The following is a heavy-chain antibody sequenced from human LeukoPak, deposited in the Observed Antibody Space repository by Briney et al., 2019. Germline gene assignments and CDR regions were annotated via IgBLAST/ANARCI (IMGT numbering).Heavy chain of an antibody. Sequence: SETLSLTCAVYGGSFSGYYWSWIRQPPGKGLEWIGEINHSGSTNYNPSLKSRVTISVDKSKNQFSLKLSSVTAADTAVYYCARLTVDTAMAPEFDYWGQGTLVTVSS. D-gene: IGHD5-18*01. CDR2: INHSGST. CDR3: ARLTVDTAMAPEFDY. CDR1: GGSFSGYY. J-gene: IGHJ4*02. V-gene: IGHV4-34*01.